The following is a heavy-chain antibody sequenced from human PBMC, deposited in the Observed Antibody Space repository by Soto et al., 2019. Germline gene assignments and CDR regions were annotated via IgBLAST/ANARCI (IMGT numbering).Heavy chain of an antibody. V-gene: IGHV1-8*01. CDR2: TNPKSGYT. J-gene: IGHJ4*02. Sequence: QVQLVQSGAEVKKPGASVKVSCKTSGYTFTNYDINWVRQATGQGLEWMGWTNPKSGYTGSAQKFQGRVTMTRDSSTSTAYMELHSLTSEDTAVYFCARTAGDLDYWDQGTLITVSS. CDR1: GYTFTNYD. CDR3: ARTAGDLDY. D-gene: IGHD4-17*01.